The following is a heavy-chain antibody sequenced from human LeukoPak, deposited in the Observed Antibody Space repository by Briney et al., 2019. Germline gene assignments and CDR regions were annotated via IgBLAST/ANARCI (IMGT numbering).Heavy chain of an antibody. CDR3: ARGNTYYDYVWGSYRYRYCQH. D-gene: IGHD3-16*02. V-gene: IGHV1-8*01. J-gene: IGHJ1*01. Sequence: ASVKVSCKASGYTFTSYDISWVRQATGQGLEWMGWMNPNSGNTGYAQKFQGRVTMTRNTSISTAYMELSSLRSEDTAVYYCARGNTYYDYVWGSYRYRYCQHWGQGTLVTVSS. CDR2: MNPNSGNT. CDR1: GYTFTSYD.